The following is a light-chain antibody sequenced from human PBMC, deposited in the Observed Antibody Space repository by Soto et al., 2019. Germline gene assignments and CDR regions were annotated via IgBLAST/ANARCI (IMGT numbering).Light chain of an antibody. V-gene: IGKV1-9*01. CDR2: AAS. J-gene: IGKJ1*01. CDR1: QGISSY. CDR3: QKLNSYPCT. Sequence: IQLTQSPSSLSASVGDRVTITCRASQGISSYLAWYQQKPGTAPKLLIYAASTLQSGVPSSFSGIGSGTDFTLTIGSLQPEDCATYYCQKLNSYPCTFGQGTKVEIK.